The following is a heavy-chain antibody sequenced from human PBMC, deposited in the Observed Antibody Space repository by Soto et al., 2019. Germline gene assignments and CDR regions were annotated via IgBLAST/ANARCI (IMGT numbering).Heavy chain of an antibody. Sequence: PGGSLRLSCAASGFTFSNYGMHWVRQTPGKGLEWVAVISYDVNNKYYADSVKGRFTISRDKSKNRLYLQMNSLRTEDTAVYYCAKDRRPHEYCSGRSCYNGFVYWGQGTTVTVSS. V-gene: IGHV3-30*18. D-gene: IGHD2-15*01. CDR1: GFTFSNYG. CDR3: AKDRRPHEYCSGRSCYNGFVY. CDR2: ISYDVNNK. J-gene: IGHJ4*02.